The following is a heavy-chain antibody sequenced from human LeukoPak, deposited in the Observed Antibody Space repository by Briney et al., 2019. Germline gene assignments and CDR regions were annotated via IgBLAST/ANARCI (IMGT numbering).Heavy chain of an antibody. Sequence: GGSLRLSCAAPGFTFSSYGMHWVRQAPGKGLEWVAVIWYDGSNKYYADSVKGRFTVSRDTSKHTLYLQMSSLRAEDTAVYFCARDGDTTGRYSRFDYWGQGTLVTVSS. CDR2: IWYDGSNK. D-gene: IGHD3-22*01. CDR3: ARDGDTTGRYSRFDY. V-gene: IGHV3-33*01. J-gene: IGHJ4*02. CDR1: GFTFSSYG.